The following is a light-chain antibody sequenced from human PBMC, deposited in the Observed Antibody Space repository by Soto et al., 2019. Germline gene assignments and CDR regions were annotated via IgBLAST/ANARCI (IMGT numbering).Light chain of an antibody. CDR2: DAS. Sequence: EIVLTHSPATLSLSPGERATLSCRASQSVSSYLAWYQQKPGQAPRLLIYDASNRATGIPARFSGSGSGTDFTLTISSLQPEDFAVYYCQQRSNWPPYTLGQGTKVDIK. CDR3: QQRSNWPPYT. J-gene: IGKJ2*01. CDR1: QSVSSY. V-gene: IGKV3-11*01.